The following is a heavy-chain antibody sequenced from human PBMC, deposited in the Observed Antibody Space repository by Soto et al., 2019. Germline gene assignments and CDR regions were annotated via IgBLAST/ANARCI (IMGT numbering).Heavy chain of an antibody. V-gene: IGHV3-72*01. Sequence: EVQLVESGGGLVQPGGSLRLSCAASGFIFSDYYMDWVRQAPGKGLEWVGRSGNKANSYTTYYASSVKGRFSISRDESQNSLYLQMNSLKTEDSAVYYCARKGAAAGIDYWGQGTLVTVAS. CDR1: GFIFSDYY. CDR2: SGNKANSYTT. CDR3: ARKGAAAGIDY. D-gene: IGHD6-13*01. J-gene: IGHJ4*02.